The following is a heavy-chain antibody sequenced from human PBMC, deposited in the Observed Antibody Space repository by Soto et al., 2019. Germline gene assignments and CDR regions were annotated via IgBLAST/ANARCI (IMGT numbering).Heavy chain of an antibody. J-gene: IGHJ4*02. Sequence: SETLSLTCAVYGGSFSGYYWSWIRQPPGKGLEWIGEINHSGSTNYNPSLKSRVTISVDTSKNQFSLKLSSVTAADTAVYYCARYAKTTVTTDLYYFDYWGQGTLVTVS. V-gene: IGHV4-34*01. D-gene: IGHD4-17*01. CDR2: INHSGST. CDR1: GGSFSGYY. CDR3: ARYAKTTVTTDLYYFDY.